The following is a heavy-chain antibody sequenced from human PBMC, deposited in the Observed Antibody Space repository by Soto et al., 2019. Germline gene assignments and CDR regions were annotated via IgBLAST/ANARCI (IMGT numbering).Heavy chain of an antibody. V-gene: IGHV1-18*01. D-gene: IGHD3-16*01. CDR1: GYTFTSYG. CDR2: ISANNGNT. J-gene: IGHJ4*02. CDR3: ARERGSAALDC. Sequence: QVQLVQSGAEVKKPGASVKVSCKAFGYTFTSYGISWVRQAPGQGLEWMGWISANNGNTNYAQKLQGRVTMTTDTAASAGYMERRSLRADDTAVYYCARERGSAALDCGGRGTLATVSS.